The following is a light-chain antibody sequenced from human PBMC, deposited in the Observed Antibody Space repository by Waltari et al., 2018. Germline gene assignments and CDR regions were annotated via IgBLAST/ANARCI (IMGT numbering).Light chain of an antibody. CDR1: CRDIHGYDY. CDR2: EVS. V-gene: IGLV2-14*01. Sequence: QSALTQPAPVPGSPGESIPIPCSGDCRDIHGYDYVSWYQHPPGKAPPLILYEVSPRPAGVSNRFSGSKSGNTASLTISGLQAEDEADYYCSSDSDSWLFGGGTQLTVL. J-gene: IGLJ2*01. CDR3: SSDSDSWL.